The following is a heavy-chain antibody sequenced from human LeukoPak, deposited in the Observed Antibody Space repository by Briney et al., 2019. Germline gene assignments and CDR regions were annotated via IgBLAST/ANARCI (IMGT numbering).Heavy chain of an antibody. Sequence: SETLSLTCTVSNGSISNYYWSWIRQPAGKGLEWIGRIYTSESTNYNPSLKSRVTMSVDTSKNQLSLKLSSVTAADTAVYYCARDWEEGAFDIWGQGTMVTVSS. CDR1: NGSISNYY. J-gene: IGHJ3*02. CDR2: IYTSEST. CDR3: ARDWEEGAFDI. V-gene: IGHV4-4*07. D-gene: IGHD1-26*01.